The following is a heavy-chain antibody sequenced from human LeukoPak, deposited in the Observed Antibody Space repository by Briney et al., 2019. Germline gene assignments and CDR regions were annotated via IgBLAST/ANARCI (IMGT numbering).Heavy chain of an antibody. J-gene: IGHJ4*02. CDR1: GGSISSGGYY. V-gene: IGHV4-31*03. Sequence: SETLSLTCTVSGGSISSGGYYWSWIRQHPGKGLEWIGYIYYSGSTYYNPSLKSRVTISVDTSKNQLSLKLSSVTAADTAVYYCARQSVREKNHYFDYWGQGTLVTVSS. CDR3: ARQSVREKNHYFDY. CDR2: IYYSGST.